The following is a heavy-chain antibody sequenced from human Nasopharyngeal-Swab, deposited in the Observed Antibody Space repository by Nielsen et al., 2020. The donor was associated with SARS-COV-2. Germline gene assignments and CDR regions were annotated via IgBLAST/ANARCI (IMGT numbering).Heavy chain of an antibody. CDR3: ARSLVGVSRHFDY. V-gene: IGHV4-59*01. D-gene: IGHD1-26*01. J-gene: IGHJ4*02. CDR2: MSYSGST. Sequence: SETLSLTCTVSGGSISSNYWNWIRQPPGKGREWSGYMSYSGSTNYNPSLNSRVTISLDTSKNQFSLRLSSVTSADTAVYYCARSLVGVSRHFDYWGQGALVTVSS. CDR1: GGSISSNY.